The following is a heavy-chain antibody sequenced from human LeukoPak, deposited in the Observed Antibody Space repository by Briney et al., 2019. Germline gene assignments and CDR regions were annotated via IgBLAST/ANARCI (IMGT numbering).Heavy chain of an antibody. D-gene: IGHD3-10*01. CDR2: ISSSSSYI. V-gene: IGHV3-21*01. CDR3: ARAPYYYYDSGSGTRVTGNPDY. Sequence: GGSLRLSCAASGLTFSSYGMNWVRQAPGKALEWVSSISSSSSYIYYADSLKGRFIISRDNAKSSLYLQMNSLRAEDTAVYYCARAPYYYYDSGSGTRVTGNPDYWGQGTLVTVSS. CDR1: GLTFSSYG. J-gene: IGHJ4*02.